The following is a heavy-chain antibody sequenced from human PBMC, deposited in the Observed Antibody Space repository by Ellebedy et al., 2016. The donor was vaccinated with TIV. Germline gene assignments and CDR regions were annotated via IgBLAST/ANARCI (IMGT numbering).Heavy chain of an antibody. Sequence: GESLKISCKGSGYSFTSSWIGWVRQMPGNGLEWMGIIYPGDSGATYSPSFQGQVTISADKSISTAYLQWSSLKASDTAMYYCARQGLGPFDCWGQGTLVTVSS. D-gene: IGHD3-16*01. J-gene: IGHJ4*02. CDR3: ARQGLGPFDC. CDR2: IYPGDSGA. CDR1: GYSFTSSW. V-gene: IGHV5-51*01.